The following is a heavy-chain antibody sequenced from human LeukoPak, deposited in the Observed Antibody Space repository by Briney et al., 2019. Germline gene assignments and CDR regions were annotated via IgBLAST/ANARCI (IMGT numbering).Heavy chain of an antibody. Sequence: SETLSLTCTVSGGSISRSDYYWGWIRQPPGKGLEWIGSIYYSGSTFYNPSLKSRLTISGDTSKNQFSLKLSSVTAADTAVYYCASNQWPNWYFDLWGRGALVTVSS. CDR3: ASNQWPNWYFDL. D-gene: IGHD6-19*01. J-gene: IGHJ2*01. CDR1: GGSISRSDYY. CDR2: IYYSGST. V-gene: IGHV4-39*07.